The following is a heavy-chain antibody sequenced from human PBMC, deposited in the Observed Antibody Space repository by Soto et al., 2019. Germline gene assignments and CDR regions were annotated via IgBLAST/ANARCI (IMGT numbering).Heavy chain of an antibody. CDR1: GYSFTTYW. V-gene: IGHV5-10-1*01. CDR2: IDPGDSST. Sequence: GESLKISCQGSGYSFTTYWISWVRQMPGKGLEWMGKIDPGDSSTNYSPSFRGHITISVDRSINTAHLQFSSLKAADTAVYYCARLEKWYYNYYGLDVWGQGTMVTVS. CDR3: ARLEKWYYNYYGLDV. D-gene: IGHD1-26*01. J-gene: IGHJ6*02.